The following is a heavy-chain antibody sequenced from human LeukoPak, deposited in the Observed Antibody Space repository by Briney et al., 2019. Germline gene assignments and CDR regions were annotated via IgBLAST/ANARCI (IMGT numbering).Heavy chain of an antibody. CDR1: GGSISSYY. CDR3: ARAEDGSGSYYRSFDY. J-gene: IGHJ4*02. CDR2: IYYSGST. V-gene: IGHV4-39*07. Sequence: SETLSLTCTVSGGSISSYYWGWIRQPPGKGLEWIGSIYYSGSTYYNPSLKSRVTISVDTSKNQFSLKLSSVTAADTAVYYCARAEDGSGSYYRSFDYWGQGTLVTVSS. D-gene: IGHD3-10*01.